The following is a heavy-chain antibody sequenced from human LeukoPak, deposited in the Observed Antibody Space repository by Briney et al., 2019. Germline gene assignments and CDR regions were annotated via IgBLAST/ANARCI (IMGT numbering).Heavy chain of an antibody. CDR3: ARDIKWGQNFDY. CDR1: GFTFSSYE. J-gene: IGHJ4*02. Sequence: GGSLRLSCAASGFTFSSYEMNWVRQAPGKGLEWVSYISSSGSTIYYADSVKGRFTISRDNAKNSPYLQMNSLRAEDTAVYYCARDIKWGQNFDYWGQGTLVTVSS. CDR2: ISSSGSTI. V-gene: IGHV3-48*03. D-gene: IGHD7-27*01.